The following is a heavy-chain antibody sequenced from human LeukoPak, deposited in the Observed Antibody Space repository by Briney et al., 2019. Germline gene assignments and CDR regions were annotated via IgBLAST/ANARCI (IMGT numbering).Heavy chain of an antibody. J-gene: IGHJ4*02. Sequence: SETLSLTCTVSGDSIGSSNYYWDWIRLPPGKGLEWIGSIYYSGTTFYNPSLKSRVTMSVDTSKNQFSLKLSSVTAADTAVYYCARHPKDPARLDYWGQGTLVTVSS. CDR2: IYYSGTT. CDR1: GDSIGSSNYY. CDR3: ARHPKDPARLDY. V-gene: IGHV4-39*01.